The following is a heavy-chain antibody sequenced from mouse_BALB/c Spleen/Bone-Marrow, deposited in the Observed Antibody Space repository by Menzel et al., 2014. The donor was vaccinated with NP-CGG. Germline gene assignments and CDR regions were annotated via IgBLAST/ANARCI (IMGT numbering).Heavy chain of an antibody. D-gene: IGHD2-4*01. CDR2: IDTSDSYT. V-gene: IGHV1-69*01. J-gene: IGHJ4*01. CDR1: GYTFTDNR. CDR3: ARGGHDFSLDY. Sequence: QVQLKQSGAELGMPGASVKMSCKASGYTFTDNRIYWVKQRPGQGLECIGAIDTSDSYTNYNQKFMGKASLTVDASSSTAYMQVSSLTSDDSAVYYCARGGHDFSLDYWGQGTSVTVSS.